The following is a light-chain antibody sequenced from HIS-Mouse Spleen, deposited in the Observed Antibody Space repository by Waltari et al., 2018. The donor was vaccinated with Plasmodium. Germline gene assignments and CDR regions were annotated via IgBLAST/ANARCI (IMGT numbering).Light chain of an antibody. CDR1: QLGDKY. J-gene: IGLJ2*01. Sequence: SYELTQPPSVSVSPGQTASITCPGDQLGDKYACWYQKKPGQSPVLVNYQDSKRTTGIPERFSGSKSGNTATLTIGGTQARDEADYYCQAWDRSTVVFGGGTKLTVL. CDR3: QAWDRSTVV. CDR2: QDS. V-gene: IGLV3-1*01.